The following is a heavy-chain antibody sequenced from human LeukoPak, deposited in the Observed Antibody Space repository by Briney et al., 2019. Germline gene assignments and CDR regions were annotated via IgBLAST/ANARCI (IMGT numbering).Heavy chain of an antibody. J-gene: IGHJ5*02. Sequence: GASVKVSCKASGYTFTSYGISWVRQAPRQGLEWMGWISAYNGNTNYAQKLQGRVTMTTDTSTSTAYMELRSLRSDDTAVYYCARSSWAAAGNNWFDPWGQGTLVTVSS. V-gene: IGHV1-18*01. CDR2: ISAYNGNT. CDR3: ARSSWAAAGNNWFDP. D-gene: IGHD6-13*01. CDR1: GYTFTSYG.